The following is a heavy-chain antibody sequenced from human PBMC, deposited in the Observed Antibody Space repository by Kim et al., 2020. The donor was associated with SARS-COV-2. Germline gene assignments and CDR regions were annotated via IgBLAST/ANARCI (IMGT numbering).Heavy chain of an antibody. V-gene: IGHV7-4-1*02. Sequence: ASVKVSCKASGYTFTSYAMNWVRQAPGQGLEWMGWINTNTGNPTYAQGFTGRFVFSLDTSVSTAYLQISSLKAEDTAVYYCARGDYDILTGLNWFDPWGQGTLVTVSS. CDR1: GYTFTSYA. CDR3: ARGDYDILTGLNWFDP. J-gene: IGHJ5*02. D-gene: IGHD3-9*01. CDR2: INTNTGNP.